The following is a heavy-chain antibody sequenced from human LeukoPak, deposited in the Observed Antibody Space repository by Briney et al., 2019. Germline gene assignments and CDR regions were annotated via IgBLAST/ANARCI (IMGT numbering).Heavy chain of an antibody. CDR1: GYTFTSYY. J-gene: IGHJ6*02. D-gene: IGHD3-10*01. CDR2: INPSGGST. V-gene: IGHV1-46*01. Sequence: ASVKVSCKASGYTFTSYYMHWVRQAPGQGLEWMGIINPSGGSTSYAQKFQGRVTMTRDTSTSTVYMELSSLRSEDTAVYYCARGNGSGSYNYYYGMDVWGQGTTVTVSS. CDR3: ARGNGSGSYNYYYGMDV.